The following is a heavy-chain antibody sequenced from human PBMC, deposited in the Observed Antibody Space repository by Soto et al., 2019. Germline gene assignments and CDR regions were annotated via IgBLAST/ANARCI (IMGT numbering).Heavy chain of an antibody. J-gene: IGHJ6*02. CDR3: ARSGSYLGIYYYYGMDV. CDR1: GGSISSYY. V-gene: IGHV4-4*07. CDR2: IDTSGTT. Sequence: LSLTCTVSGGSISSYYCSWIRQAAGKGLEWIGRIDTSGTTNYNPSLRSRVTMSVDASKNQFSLNLSSVTAADTAVYYCARSGSYLGIYYYYGMDVWGQGTTVTVSS. D-gene: IGHD1-26*01.